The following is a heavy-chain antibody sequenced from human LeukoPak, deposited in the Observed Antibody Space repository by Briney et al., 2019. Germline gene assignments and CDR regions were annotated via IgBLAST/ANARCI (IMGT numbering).Heavy chain of an antibody. Sequence: ASVKVSCKASGGTFSSYAISWVRQATGQGPEWMGWMNPNSGNTGYAQKFQGRVTMTRNTSISTAYMELSSLRSEDTAVYYCARGLEYYGSGSYYWRNDFDYWGQGTLVTVSS. CDR3: ARGLEYYGSGSYYWRNDFDY. J-gene: IGHJ4*02. D-gene: IGHD3-10*01. CDR1: GGTFSSYA. V-gene: IGHV1-8*02. CDR2: MNPNSGNT.